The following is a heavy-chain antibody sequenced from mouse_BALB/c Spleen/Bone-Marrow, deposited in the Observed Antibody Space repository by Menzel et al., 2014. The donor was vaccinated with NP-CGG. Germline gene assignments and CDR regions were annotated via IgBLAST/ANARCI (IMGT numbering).Heavy chain of an antibody. CDR1: GYTFSTYW. CDR3: ARLITTGGFAY. V-gene: IGHV1-9*01. J-gene: IGHJ3*01. Sequence: QVQLKQSGAELMKPGASVKISCKATGYTFSTYWIEWVKQRPGHGLEWIGEILPGSGTTNYNEKFKGKATLTADTSSNTAYMQLSSLTSEDSAVYYCARLITTGGFAYWGQGTPVTVSA. D-gene: IGHD2-4*01. CDR2: ILPGSGTT.